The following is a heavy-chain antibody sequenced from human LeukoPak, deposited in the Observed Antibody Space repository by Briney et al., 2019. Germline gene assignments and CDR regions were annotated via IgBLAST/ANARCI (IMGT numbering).Heavy chain of an antibody. V-gene: IGHV3-21*01. CDR2: ISSSSSCI. Sequence: PGGSLTLPCAASGLTLSSYSMHWVRQATGKALEWVSYISSSSSCIYYADSVKGRFTISRDNAMNSLYLQMNSLRAEDAAVYYCASSVWGSYRYFDYWGQGTLVTVSS. CDR1: GLTLSSYS. J-gene: IGHJ4*02. D-gene: IGHD3-16*02. CDR3: ASSVWGSYRYFDY.